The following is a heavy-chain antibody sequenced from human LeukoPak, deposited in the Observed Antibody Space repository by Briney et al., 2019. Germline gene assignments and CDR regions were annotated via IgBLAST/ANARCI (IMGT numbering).Heavy chain of an antibody. Sequence: GGSLRLSCAASGFSFDDYPMHWVRQAPGKGLEWVSLINEDGGKTFYADSVRGRFTISRDNSKNSLYLQMNSPRTEDTALYYCAKELDTLGTNAFAIWGQGTIVTVSS. CDR1: GFSFDDYP. J-gene: IGHJ3*02. CDR2: INEDGGKT. CDR3: AKELDTLGTNAFAI. V-gene: IGHV3-43*02. D-gene: IGHD2-15*01.